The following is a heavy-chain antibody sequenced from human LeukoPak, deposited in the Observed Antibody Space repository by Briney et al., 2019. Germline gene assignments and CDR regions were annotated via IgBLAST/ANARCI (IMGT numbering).Heavy chain of an antibody. CDR1: GFTFSSYW. CDR3: ARGGGYYDSRADPDAFDI. CDR2: IKQDGSEK. D-gene: IGHD3-22*01. J-gene: IGHJ3*02. V-gene: IGHV3-7*03. Sequence: GGSLRLSCAASGFTFSSYWMSWVRQAPGKGLEWVANIKQDGSEKYYVDSVKGRFTISRDNAKNSLYLQMNSLRAEDTAVYYCARGGGYYDSRADPDAFDIWGQGTMVTVSS.